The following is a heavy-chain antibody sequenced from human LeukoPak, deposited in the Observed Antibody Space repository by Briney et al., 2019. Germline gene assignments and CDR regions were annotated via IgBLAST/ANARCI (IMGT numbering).Heavy chain of an antibody. CDR2: MNPNSGNT. CDR3: ARCSRSSTDCYSAFDL. J-gene: IGHJ3*01. D-gene: IGHD2-2*02. Sequence: ASVKVFCKASGYTFTSYDINWVRQATGRGLEWLGWMNPNSGNTGYAQKFQCRVTMTRNTSISTAYMELSSLRAEDTALYFCARCSRSSTDCYSAFDLGGQGTMVTVSS. V-gene: IGHV1-8*01. CDR1: GYTFTSYD.